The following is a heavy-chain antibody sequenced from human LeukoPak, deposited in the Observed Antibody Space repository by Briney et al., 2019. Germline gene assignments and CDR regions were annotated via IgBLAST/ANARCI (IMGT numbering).Heavy chain of an antibody. V-gene: IGHV4-34*01. CDR2: INHSGST. D-gene: IGHD6-13*01. Sequence: PSETLSLTCAVYGGSFSGYYWSWIRQPPGQGLGWIGVINHSGSTNYNPYLKSRVTISVDTSKNQISLKVSSGTAADTAVYYCARHDAAAYRGDFDYWGQGTLVTVSS. CDR3: ARHDAAAYRGDFDY. CDR1: GGSFSGYY. J-gene: IGHJ4*02.